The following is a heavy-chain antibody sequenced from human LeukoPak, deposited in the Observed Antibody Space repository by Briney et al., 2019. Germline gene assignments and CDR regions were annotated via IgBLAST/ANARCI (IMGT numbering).Heavy chain of an antibody. D-gene: IGHD4-17*01. CDR2: IHYSGST. J-gene: IGHJ2*01. CDR1: GGSISSSSYY. Sequence: PSETLSLTCTVSGGSISSSSYYWGWIRQPPGKGLEWIGSIHYSGSTYYNPSLKSRVTISVDTSKNQFSLKLSSVTAADTAVYYCAPTTVTTFGYFDLWGRGTLVTVSS. CDR3: APTTVTTFGYFDL. V-gene: IGHV4-39*07.